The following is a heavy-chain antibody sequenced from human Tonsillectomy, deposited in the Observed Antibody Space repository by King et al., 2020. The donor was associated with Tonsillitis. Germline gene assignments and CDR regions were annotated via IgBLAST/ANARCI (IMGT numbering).Heavy chain of an antibody. V-gene: IGHV1-69*01. CDR3: ASGEYCSGGSCRFDY. CDR1: GGTFSTYA. J-gene: IGHJ4*02. CDR2: IIPIFGTP. D-gene: IGHD2-15*01. Sequence: VQLVQSGAEVKKPGSSVRFSCKASGGTFSTYAISWVRQAPGQGLEWMGAIIPIFGTPNYAQKFQGGVTITADESTTTAYMELSSLRSEDTAVYYCASGEYCSGGSCRFDYWGQGTLVTVSS.